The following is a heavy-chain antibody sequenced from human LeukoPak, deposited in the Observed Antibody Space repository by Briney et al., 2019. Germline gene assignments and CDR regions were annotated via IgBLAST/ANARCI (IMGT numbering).Heavy chain of an antibody. J-gene: IGHJ6*03. CDR3: AKEELRRITMWGYMDV. CDR1: GFTFSSYG. V-gene: IGHV3-30*02. Sequence: PGRSLRLSCAASGFTFSSYGMHWVRQAAGKGLEWVGFIRYDGSKKYYTDSVKGRFTISRDNSKNTLYLQMNSLSAEDTAFYYCAKEELRRITMWGYMDVWGKGTAVTISS. D-gene: IGHD3-10*02. CDR2: IRYDGSKK.